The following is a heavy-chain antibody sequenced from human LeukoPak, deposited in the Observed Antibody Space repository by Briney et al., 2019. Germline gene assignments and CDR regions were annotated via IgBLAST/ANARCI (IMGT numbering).Heavy chain of an antibody. J-gene: IGHJ5*02. V-gene: IGHV3-66*01. CDR2: IYSGGST. CDR1: GFTVSSNY. D-gene: IGHD6-13*01. CDR3: AKDPAPGYSSSWFLETNNWFDP. Sequence: GGSLRLSCAASGFTVSSNYMSWVRQAPGKGLEWVSVIYSGGSTYYADSVKGRFTISRNNSKNTLYLQMNSLRAEDTAVYYCAKDPAPGYSSSWFLETNNWFDPWGQGTLVTVSS.